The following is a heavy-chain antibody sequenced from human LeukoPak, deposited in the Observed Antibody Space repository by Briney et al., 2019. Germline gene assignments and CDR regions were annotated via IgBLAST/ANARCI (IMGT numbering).Heavy chain of an antibody. V-gene: IGHV3-7*01. CDR2: IKPDGSEK. Sequence: GGSLRLSCAASGFTFSSYWLSWVRQAPGKGLEWVANIKPDGSEKYYVDSVKGRFTISRDNAKNSLYLQMNSLRAEDTAVYYCARPSRDGYNGDYWGQGTLVTVSS. D-gene: IGHD5-24*01. CDR1: GFTFSSYW. J-gene: IGHJ4*02. CDR3: ARPSRDGYNGDY.